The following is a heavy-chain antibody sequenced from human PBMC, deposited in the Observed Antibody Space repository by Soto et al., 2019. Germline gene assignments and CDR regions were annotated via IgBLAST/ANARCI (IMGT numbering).Heavy chain of an antibody. CDR3: ASNIQHYDILTGYYSNWFDP. CDR1: GGSISSSNW. V-gene: IGHV4-4*02. D-gene: IGHD3-9*01. J-gene: IGHJ5*02. CDR2: IYHSGST. Sequence: SETLSLTCAVSGGSISSSNWWSWVRRPPGKGLDWIGEIYHSGSTNYNPSLKSRVTISVDKSKNQFSLKLSSVTAADTAVYYCASNIQHYDILTGYYSNWFDPWGQGTLVTVSS.